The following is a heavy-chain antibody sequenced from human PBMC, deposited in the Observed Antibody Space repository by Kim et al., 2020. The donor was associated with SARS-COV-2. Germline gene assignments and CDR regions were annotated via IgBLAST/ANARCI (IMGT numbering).Heavy chain of an antibody. CDR1: GFTFSDAW. V-gene: IGHV3-15*01. CDR3: ATWTGVF. CDR2: IKRKSDGETT. J-gene: IGHJ4*02. Sequence: GGSLRLSCAASGFTFSDAWMSWVRQAPGKGLEWVGRIKRKSDGETTDYAGPVKGRFTIPRDDSKNTLYLEMNNLKTEDTAEYYCATWTGVFWGQGTLVTVSS. D-gene: IGHD2-8*01.